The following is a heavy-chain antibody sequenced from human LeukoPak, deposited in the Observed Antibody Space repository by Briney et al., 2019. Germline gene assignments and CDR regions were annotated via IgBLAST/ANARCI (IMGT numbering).Heavy chain of an antibody. V-gene: IGHV1-2*02. CDR2: INPNGGGT. D-gene: IGHD3-16*02. CDR3: ARDGIMITFGGVIVDFDY. Sequence: ASVKVSCKASGYTFTGYYMHWVRQAPGQGLEWMGWINPNGGGTNYAQKFQGRVTMTRDTSISTAYMELSRLRSDDTAVYYCARDGIMITFGGVIVDFDYWGQGTLVTVSS. J-gene: IGHJ4*02. CDR1: GYTFTGYY.